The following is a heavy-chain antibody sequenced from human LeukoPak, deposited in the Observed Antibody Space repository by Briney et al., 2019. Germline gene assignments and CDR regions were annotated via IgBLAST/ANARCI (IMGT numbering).Heavy chain of an antibody. J-gene: IGHJ4*02. CDR2: ISAYNGNT. D-gene: IGHD5-18*01. V-gene: IGHV1-18*03. CDR3: ASIGYSYGRSLSY. Sequence: EASVKVSCKASGYTFTSYGISWVRQAPGQGLEWMGWISAYNGNTNYAQKLQGRVTMTTDTSTSTAYMELSSLRSEDMAVYYCASIGYSYGRSLSYWGQGTLVTVSS. CDR1: GYTFTSYG.